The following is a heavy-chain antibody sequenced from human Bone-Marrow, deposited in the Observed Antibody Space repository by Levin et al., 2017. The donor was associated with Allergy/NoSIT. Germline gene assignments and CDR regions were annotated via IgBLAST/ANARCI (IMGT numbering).Heavy chain of an antibody. CDR2: INPKLGTT. J-gene: IGHJ6*02. V-gene: IGHV1-8*01. CDR3: ARAGGSGPIGHYYGLDV. D-gene: IGHD3-10*01. Sequence: GESLKISCKASGYSFTNYEINCVRQVPGQGPEWLGWINPKLGTTGYAQNLQVRVSMTSNISINTAYLELSSLRFDDTALYYCARAGGSGPIGHYYGLDVWGQGTTVAVSS. CDR1: GYSFTNYE.